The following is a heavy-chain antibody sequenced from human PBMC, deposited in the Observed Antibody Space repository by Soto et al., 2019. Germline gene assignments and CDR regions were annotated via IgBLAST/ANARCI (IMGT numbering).Heavy chain of an antibody. CDR2: IWYDGSNK. Sequence: GGSLRLSCAASGFTFSSYGMHWVRQAPGKGLEWVAVIWYDGSNKYYADSVKGRFTISRDNSKNTLYLQMNSLRAEDTAVYYCARGRGRVVVPAAMLGDLDDYYYMDVWGKGTTVTVSS. V-gene: IGHV3-33*01. CDR1: GFTFSSYG. D-gene: IGHD2-2*01. J-gene: IGHJ6*03. CDR3: ARGRGRVVVPAAMLGDLDDYYYMDV.